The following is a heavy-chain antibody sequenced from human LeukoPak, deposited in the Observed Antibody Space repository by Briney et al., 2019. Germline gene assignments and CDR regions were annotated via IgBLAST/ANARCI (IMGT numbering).Heavy chain of an antibody. J-gene: IGHJ5*02. CDR1: GDSISSTYSY. CDR3: ARGVNWIDP. Sequence: SETLSLTCTVSGDSISSTYSYWGWIRQPPGKGLEWIGTIYYSGTTYYNPSLKSRVTISIDTSNNQFSLKLTSVTAADTAVYFCARGVNWIDPWGQGTLVTVSS. CDR2: IYYSGTT. V-gene: IGHV4-39*07. D-gene: IGHD6-6*01.